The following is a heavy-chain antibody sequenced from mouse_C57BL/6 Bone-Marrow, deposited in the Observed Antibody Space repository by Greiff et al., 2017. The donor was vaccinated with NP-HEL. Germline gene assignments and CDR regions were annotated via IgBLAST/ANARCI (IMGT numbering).Heavy chain of an antibody. CDR1: GFTFTDYY. Sequence: EVKLMESGGGLVQPGGSLSLSCAASGFTFTDYYMSWVRQPPGKALEWMGFISNKANGYKTEYSASVKGRFTISRDNSQSILYLQMNALRAEDSATYYCARCNYWGAMDYWGQGTSVTVSS. CDR2: ISNKANGYKT. D-gene: IGHD2-1*01. J-gene: IGHJ4*01. V-gene: IGHV7-3*01. CDR3: ARCNYWGAMDY.